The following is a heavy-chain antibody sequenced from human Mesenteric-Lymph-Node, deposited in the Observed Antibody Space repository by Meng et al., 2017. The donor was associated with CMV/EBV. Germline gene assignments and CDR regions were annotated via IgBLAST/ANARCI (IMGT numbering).Heavy chain of an antibody. Sequence: LRLRESGPGQAKPSETLSPTCPASGDSISSFYYWGWIRQPPRRGLEWIGSVHYTGSTYYSPSLKSRVTVSVDTSKNQFSLRLTSVTAADTAVYYCARPFPSWQSPRLDPFGAWGQGTLVTVSS. D-gene: IGHD6-19*01. J-gene: IGHJ5*02. CDR1: GDSISSFYY. V-gene: IGHV4-39*01. CDR2: VHYTGST. CDR3: ARPFPSWQSPRLDPFGA.